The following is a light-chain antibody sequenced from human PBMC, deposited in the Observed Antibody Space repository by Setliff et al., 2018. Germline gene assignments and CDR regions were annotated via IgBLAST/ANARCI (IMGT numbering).Light chain of an antibody. J-gene: IGLJ1*01. Sequence: QSALTQPASVSGSPGQSITISCTGTSSDVGGYNSVSWYQQHPGKAPKLMIYDVSNRPSGVSNRFSGSKSGNTASLTISGLQAEDEADYYCSSYTSSSTSYVFGTGTKVTV. V-gene: IGLV2-14*03. CDR2: DVS. CDR1: SSDVGGYNS. CDR3: SSYTSSSTSYV.